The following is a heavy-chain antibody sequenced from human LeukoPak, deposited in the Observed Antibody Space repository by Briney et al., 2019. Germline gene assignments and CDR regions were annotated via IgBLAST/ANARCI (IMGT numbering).Heavy chain of an antibody. D-gene: IGHD3-10*01. V-gene: IGHV4-39*07. Sequence: SETLSLTCTVSGDSISSSTYFWGWIRQPPGKGLEWIGYIYYGGNTYYNPSLKSRVTISVDTSKNQFSLGLSSATAADTAVYYCARDSNRYGSGSYWGQGTLVTVSS. CDR1: GDSISSSTYF. CDR2: IYYGGNT. CDR3: ARDSNRYGSGSY. J-gene: IGHJ4*02.